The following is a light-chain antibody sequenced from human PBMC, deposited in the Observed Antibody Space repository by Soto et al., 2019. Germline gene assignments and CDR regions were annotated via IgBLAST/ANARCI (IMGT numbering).Light chain of an antibody. CDR2: GAS. Sequence: EIGLTQSPGTMSLSPGERATLSCRASQSVSSSYLAWYQQKPGQAPRLLIYGASSRANAIPDRFSGSGSGTDFTLTISRLEPEDFAVYYCQQYGSSPGITFGQGTRLEIK. J-gene: IGKJ5*01. CDR1: QSVSSSY. CDR3: QQYGSSPGIT. V-gene: IGKV3-20*01.